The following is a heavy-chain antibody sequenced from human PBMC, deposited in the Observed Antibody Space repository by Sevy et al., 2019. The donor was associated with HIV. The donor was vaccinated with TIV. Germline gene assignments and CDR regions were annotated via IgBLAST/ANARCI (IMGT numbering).Heavy chain of an antibody. D-gene: IGHD2-15*01. Sequence: ASVKVSCKVSGYRLIEVSMHWVRQAPGKGLEWMGHLDPEDGETIYAQNFQGRVTMTEDTSTDPAYMEVSSLRSEDTAVYYCAADRGEDYCSGNSCQRHYYYGLDVWGQGTTVTVSS. V-gene: IGHV1-24*01. CDR1: GYRLIEVS. CDR2: LDPEDGET. CDR3: AADRGEDYCSGNSCQRHYYYGLDV. J-gene: IGHJ6*02.